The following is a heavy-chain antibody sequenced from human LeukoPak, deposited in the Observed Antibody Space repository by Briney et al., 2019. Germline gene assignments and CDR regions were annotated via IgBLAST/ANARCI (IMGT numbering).Heavy chain of an antibody. CDR1: GYTFGTHY. J-gene: IGHJ6*03. CDR2: INPNSGGT. D-gene: IGHD1-26*01. Sequence: ASVKVSCKASGYTFGTHYMHWVRQAPGQGLEWMGWINPNSGGTNYAQKFQGRVTMTRDTSISTAYMELSRLRSDDTAVYYCARGMEPYYYMDVWGKGTTVTVSS. CDR3: ARGMEPYYYMDV. V-gene: IGHV1-2*02.